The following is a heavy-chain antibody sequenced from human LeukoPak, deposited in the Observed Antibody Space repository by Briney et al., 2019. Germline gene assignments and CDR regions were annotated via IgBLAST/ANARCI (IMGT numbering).Heavy chain of an antibody. V-gene: IGHV1-18*01. CDR2: ISAYNGRT. J-gene: IGHJ4*02. D-gene: IGHD1-1*01. CDR1: GYTFTSYG. CDR3: ARGTWNDPLRN. Sequence: ASVKVSCKASGYTFTSYGIHWVRQAPGQGPEWMGWISAYNGRTNYGQRLQDRVTLTADKSTSTVYMEMRSLTSDDTAVYYCARGTWNDPLRNWGQGTLVTVSS.